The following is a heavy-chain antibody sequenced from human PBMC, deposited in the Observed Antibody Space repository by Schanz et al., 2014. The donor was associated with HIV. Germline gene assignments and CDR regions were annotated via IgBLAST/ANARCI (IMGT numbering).Heavy chain of an antibody. CDR3: AKDMGGVVPAAPFYYYGMDV. V-gene: IGHV3-23*01. D-gene: IGHD2-2*01. CDR2: ISGSGAGT. CDR1: GFTFSSYA. Sequence: EVQLLESGGGLVQPGGSLRLSCAASGFTFSSYAMSWVRQAPGKGLEWVSTISGSGAGTYYADSVKGRFTISRDNSKNTLFLQMNSLRAEDTALYYCAKDMGGVVPAAPFYYYGMDVWGRGTLVTVSS. J-gene: IGHJ6*02.